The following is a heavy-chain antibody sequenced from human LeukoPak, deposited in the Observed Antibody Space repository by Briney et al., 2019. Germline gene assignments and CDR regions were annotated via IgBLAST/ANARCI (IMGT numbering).Heavy chain of an antibody. CDR3: AKSDTLDYYGSESCKGNDY. D-gene: IGHD3-10*01. CDR1: GFTFSSYA. Sequence: GGSLRLSCAASGFTFSSYAMSWVRQAPGKGLEWVSAISGSGGSTYYADSVKGRFTISRDNSKNTLYLQMNSLRAEDTAVYYCAKSDTLDYYGSESCKGNDYWGQGTLVTVSS. CDR2: ISGSGGST. J-gene: IGHJ4*02. V-gene: IGHV3-23*01.